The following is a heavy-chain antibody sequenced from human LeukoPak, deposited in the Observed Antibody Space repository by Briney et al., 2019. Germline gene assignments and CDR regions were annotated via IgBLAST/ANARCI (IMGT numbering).Heavy chain of an antibody. CDR2: INPNSGGT. CDR1: GYTFTGYY. CDR3: AKIYCSSNSCYDGRGWFDP. Sequence: GASVKVSCKASGYTFTGYYLHWVRQAPGQGLEWMGWINPNSGGTNYAQKFQGRVTMTRDTSISTAYVELSSLRSDDTAVYYCAKIYCSSNSCYDGRGWFDPWGQGTLVTVSS. J-gene: IGHJ5*02. D-gene: IGHD2-2*01. V-gene: IGHV1-2*02.